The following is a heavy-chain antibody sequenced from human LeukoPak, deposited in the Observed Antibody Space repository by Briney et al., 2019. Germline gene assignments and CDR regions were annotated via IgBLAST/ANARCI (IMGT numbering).Heavy chain of an antibody. Sequence: GRSLRLSCAASGFTFSSYGMHWVRQAPGKGLEWVAAISYDGSNKYYADSVKGRFTISRDNSKNTLFLQMNSLRAEDTAVYYCAKADSSGWSFDYWGQGTLVTVSS. CDR3: AKADSSGWSFDY. CDR1: GFTFSSYG. CDR2: ISYDGSNK. J-gene: IGHJ4*02. V-gene: IGHV3-30*18. D-gene: IGHD6-19*01.